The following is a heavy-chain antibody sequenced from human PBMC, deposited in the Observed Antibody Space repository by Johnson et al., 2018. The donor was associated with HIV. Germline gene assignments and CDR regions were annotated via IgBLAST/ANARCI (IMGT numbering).Heavy chain of an antibody. V-gene: IGHV3-11*04. D-gene: IGHD3-22*01. CDR2: VSGSSSGI. CDR1: GFSLSDYY. J-gene: IGHJ3*02. CDR3: ARDRAIVVAYDAFGI. Sequence: QEQLVESGGGLVKPGASLRLSCAASGFSLSDYYMSWIRQAPGKGLEWVSYVSGSSSGIYYADPVKGRFTIARDNAKNSLYLQMNSLGPEDTAVYYCARDRAIVVAYDAFGIWGQGTMVTVSS.